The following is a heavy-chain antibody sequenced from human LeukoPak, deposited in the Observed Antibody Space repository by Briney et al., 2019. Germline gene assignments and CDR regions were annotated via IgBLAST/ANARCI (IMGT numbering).Heavy chain of an antibody. CDR2: TINKPRSYAT. CDR3: VRGAVWFGDNYNYFMDV. V-gene: IGHV3-72*01. J-gene: IGHJ6*02. Sequence: GGFLRLSCGASGFTFSDHYMDWVRRAPGKGLEWVGRTINKPRSYATEYSESVKGRFTISREESQNSLYLQMNSLKTEDTAVYYCVRGAVWFGDNYNYFMDVWGQGTTVTVSS. D-gene: IGHD3-10*01. CDR1: GFTFSDHY.